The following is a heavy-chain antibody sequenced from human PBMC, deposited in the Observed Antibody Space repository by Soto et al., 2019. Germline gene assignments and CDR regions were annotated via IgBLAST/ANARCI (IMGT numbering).Heavy chain of an antibody. CDR1: GYSFTNYW. V-gene: IGHV5-51*01. D-gene: IGHD1-26*01. CDR3: ARQLVGATSPRWFDP. J-gene: IGHJ5*02. Sequence: PGESLKISCKASGYSFTNYWIAWVRQMPGKGLEWMGIIYPGDSDTTYSPSFRGQVTISADKSITTAYLQWSSLKASDTAMYYCARQLVGATSPRWFDPWGQGTLVTVSS. CDR2: IYPGDSDT.